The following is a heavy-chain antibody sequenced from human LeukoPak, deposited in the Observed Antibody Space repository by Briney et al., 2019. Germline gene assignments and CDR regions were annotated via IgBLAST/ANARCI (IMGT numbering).Heavy chain of an antibody. Sequence: SETLSLTCSVSGSSISSYFWTWIRQPPGKGLEWIAYMHYSASTNYNPSLKSRVTISIDTSKNQLSLKLRSVTAADTAVYYCARIYGASDSALDYWGQGTLVTVSS. CDR3: ARIYGASDSALDY. CDR1: GSSISSYF. CDR2: MHYSAST. V-gene: IGHV4-59*13. D-gene: IGHD5-12*01. J-gene: IGHJ4*02.